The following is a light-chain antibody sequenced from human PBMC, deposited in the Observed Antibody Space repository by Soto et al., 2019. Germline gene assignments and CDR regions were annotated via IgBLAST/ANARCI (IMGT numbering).Light chain of an antibody. V-gene: IGKV1-5*03. CDR1: QSLGGW. CDR3: EQYHTYLYT. Sequence: DIKMTQSPSSLVASVGDRVTITCRASQSLGGWLAWYQQKPGEAPKILLYQASTLENGVPSRFSGSGSGTEFTLTIRCLQPDESATYFWEQYHTYLYTFGQGTKLE. CDR2: QAS. J-gene: IGKJ2*01.